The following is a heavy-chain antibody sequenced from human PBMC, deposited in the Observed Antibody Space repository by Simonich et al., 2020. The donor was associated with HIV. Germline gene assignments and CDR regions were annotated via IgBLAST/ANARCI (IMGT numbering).Heavy chain of an antibody. CDR2: ISAYNGNT. J-gene: IGHJ6*02. CDR1: GYTFTSYG. Sequence: QVQLVQSGAEVKKPGASVKVSCKASGYTFTSYGISWGRKAPGQGLEWRGGISAYNGNTNSAQKRQGRVTMTTATATSTAYMGLRILRSDDTAVYYCARPSFYSSSSPYYYYGMDVWGQGTTVTVSS. CDR3: ARPSFYSSSSPYYYYGMDV. D-gene: IGHD6-6*01. V-gene: IGHV1-18*01.